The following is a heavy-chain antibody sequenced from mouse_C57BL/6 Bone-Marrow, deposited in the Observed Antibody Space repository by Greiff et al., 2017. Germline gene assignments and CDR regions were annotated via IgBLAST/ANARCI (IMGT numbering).Heavy chain of an antibody. D-gene: IGHD1-1*01. J-gene: IGHJ2*01. CDR1: GYTFTSYW. Sequence: VQLQQPGAELVMPGASVKLSCKASGYTFTSYWMHWVKQRPGQGLEWIGELDPSDSYTIYNQKFKGKSTLTVDKSSSTAYMQLSSLTSEDSAVYYCASGLYGSRGYWGQGTTLTVSS. CDR2: LDPSDSYT. V-gene: IGHV1-69*01. CDR3: ASGLYGSRGY.